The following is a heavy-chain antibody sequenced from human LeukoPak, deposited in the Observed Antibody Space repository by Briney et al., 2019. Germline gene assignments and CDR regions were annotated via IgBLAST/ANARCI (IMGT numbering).Heavy chain of an antibody. D-gene: IGHD3-22*01. CDR2: IHGSGKS. Sequence: PSETLSLTCTVSGGSVSSDSYYWSWIRQTPGAGLEWIAYIHGSGKSSSNPSLESRVTQSVDTSRNQFSLKLGSVTAADTALYYCARGHYDNRDYSNPFDIWGQGTMVIVSS. J-gene: IGHJ3*02. CDR1: GGSVSSDSYY. CDR3: ARGHYDNRDYSNPFDI. V-gene: IGHV4-61*01.